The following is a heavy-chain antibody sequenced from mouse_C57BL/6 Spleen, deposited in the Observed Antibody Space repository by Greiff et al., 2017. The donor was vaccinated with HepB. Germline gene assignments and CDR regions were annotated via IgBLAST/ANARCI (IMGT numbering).Heavy chain of an antibody. CDR2: INSDGGST. Sequence: EVQLVESGGGLVQPGESLKLSCESNEYEFPSHAMSWVRKTPEKRLELVAAINSDGGSTYYPDTMERRFIISRDNTKKTLYLQMSSLRSEDTALYYCARVYDGGPHWYFDVWGTGTTVTVSS. CDR1: EYEFPSHA. CDR3: ARVYDGGPHWYFDV. J-gene: IGHJ1*03. D-gene: IGHD2-12*01. V-gene: IGHV5-2*01.